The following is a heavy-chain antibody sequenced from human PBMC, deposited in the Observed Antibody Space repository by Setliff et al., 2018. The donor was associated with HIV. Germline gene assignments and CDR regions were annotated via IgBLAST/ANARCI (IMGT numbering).Heavy chain of an antibody. CDR2: INPNTGLT. CDR3: ARDYIHVFDI. V-gene: IGHV1-2*02. J-gene: IGHJ3*02. Sequence: ASVKVSCKASGGTFSSHAISWVRQAPGQGLEWMGWINPNTGLTNYAQKFQGRVTVTRDTSINTVYLEVNGLKSDDTAVYYCARDYIHVFDIWGQGTMVTVSS. CDR1: GGTFSSHA.